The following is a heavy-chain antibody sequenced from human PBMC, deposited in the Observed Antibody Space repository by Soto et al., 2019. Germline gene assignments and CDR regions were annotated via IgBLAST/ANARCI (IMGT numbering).Heavy chain of an antibody. J-gene: IGHJ4*02. CDR3: ASLFNYYDSSGYAEYYFDH. CDR2: IYYSGSA. V-gene: IGHV4-31*03. CDR1: DGYINSGYC. D-gene: IGHD3-22*01. Sequence: SETKSHTNTVSDGYINSGYCWSWIQKHPGKGLEWIGYIYYSGSANYNPSLKGRVTMSVDTSTNQFSLKLSAVTAADTAVYYCASLFNYYDSSGYAEYYFDHWGQGTLVTSPQ.